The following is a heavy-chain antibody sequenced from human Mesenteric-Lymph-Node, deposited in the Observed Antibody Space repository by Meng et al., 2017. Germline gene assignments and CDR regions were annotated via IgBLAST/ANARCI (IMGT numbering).Heavy chain of an antibody. CDR2: IKPDGNTI. CDR1: GFPFSTYS. Sequence: GESLKISCAASGFPFSTYSMHWVRQAPGKGPGWVSQIKPDGNTITDADSVRGRFTISRDNAKSTLYLEMNRRRDEDAAVYYCARDNDWVVWDYWGRGTLVTVSS. CDR3: ARDNDWVVWDY. J-gene: IGHJ4*01. D-gene: IGHD1-1*01. V-gene: IGHV3-74*01.